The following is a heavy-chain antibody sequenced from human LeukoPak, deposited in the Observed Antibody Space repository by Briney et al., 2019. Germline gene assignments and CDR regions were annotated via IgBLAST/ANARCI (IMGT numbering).Heavy chain of an antibody. CDR3: AREGRYYGSGSYYRGDFDY. CDR1: GFTFSSYA. D-gene: IGHD3-10*01. V-gene: IGHV3-30*04. J-gene: IGHJ4*02. CDR2: ISYDGTYT. Sequence: TGGSLRLSCAVSGFTFSSYALHWVRQAPGKGLEWVAVISYDGTYTYYADSVKGRFTISRDNSKNTLYLQMNSLRAEDTAVYYCAREGRYYGSGSYYRGDFDYWSQGTLVTASS.